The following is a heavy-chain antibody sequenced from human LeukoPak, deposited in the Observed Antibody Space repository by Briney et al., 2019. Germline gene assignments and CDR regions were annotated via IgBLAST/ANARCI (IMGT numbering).Heavy chain of an antibody. CDR2: IYWNDDK. Sequence: SGPTLVKPTQTLTLTCTFSGFSLTTSGVGVGWIRQPPGKALEWLALIYWNDDKRYSPSLKSRLTITKDTSKNQVALTMTNMDPVDTATYYCAHRGYYGSGSYPYFDYWGQGTLVTVSS. CDR1: GFSLTTSGVG. V-gene: IGHV2-5*01. J-gene: IGHJ4*02. CDR3: AHRGYYGSGSYPYFDY. D-gene: IGHD3-10*01.